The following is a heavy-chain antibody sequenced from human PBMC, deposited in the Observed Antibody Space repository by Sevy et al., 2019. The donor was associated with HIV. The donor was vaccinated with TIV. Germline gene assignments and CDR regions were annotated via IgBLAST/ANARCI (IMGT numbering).Heavy chain of an antibody. D-gene: IGHD3-10*01. V-gene: IGHV4-30-2*01. CDR3: ARAAGGGVFDY. CDR1: GDSISSGGYS. J-gene: IGHJ4*02. CDR2: IYHSGST. Sequence: SETLSLTCAVSGDSISSGGYSWSWIRQPPGKGLEWIGNIYHSGSTYYNPSLKSRVTISVDRSKNQFSLKLSSVTAAGTAVYYCARAAGGGVFDYWGQGTLVTVSS.